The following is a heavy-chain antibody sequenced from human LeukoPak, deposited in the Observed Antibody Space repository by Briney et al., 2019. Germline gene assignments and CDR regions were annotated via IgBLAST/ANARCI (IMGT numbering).Heavy chain of an antibody. CDR2: VYHSGSA. J-gene: IGHJ3*02. V-gene: IGHV4-38-2*01. CDR1: GYSISRCSY. Sequence: KTSETLSLTCAVSGYSISRCSYWGWIRQPPGKGLEWIGSVYHSGSAYYNPSLKSRVTISVDTSKNQFSLKLTSVTAADTAVYYCAVGLHSGQFAFDIWGQGTMVTVSS. D-gene: IGHD5-24*01. CDR3: AVGLHSGQFAFDI.